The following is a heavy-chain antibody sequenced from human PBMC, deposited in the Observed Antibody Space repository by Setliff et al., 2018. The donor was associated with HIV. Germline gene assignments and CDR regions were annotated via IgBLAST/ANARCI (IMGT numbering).Heavy chain of an antibody. CDR3: ARLGDSGYDFRGYFDY. D-gene: IGHD5-12*01. CDR2: IHSSGST. Sequence: PSETLSLTCTVSGGSVNDFYCNWIRQPPGKGPEWIGYIHSSGSTIYNPSLKSRITISVDTSRNQFSLKLTSVTAADTALYFCARLGDSGYDFRGYFDYWGQGKLVTVSS. J-gene: IGHJ4*02. CDR1: GGSVNDFY. V-gene: IGHV4-4*08.